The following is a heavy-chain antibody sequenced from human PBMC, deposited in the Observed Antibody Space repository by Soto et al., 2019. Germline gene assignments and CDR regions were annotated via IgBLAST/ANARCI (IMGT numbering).Heavy chain of an antibody. CDR1: GYTFTGHW. CDR2: IDPSDSYT. Sequence: GESLKISCQGSGYTFTGHWISWVRQMPGKGLEWMGRIDPSDSYTDYSPTVQGHVTMSADKSINTAYLQWSSLQASDTAVYYCTRHTGYDSSLDYWGQGTLVTVSS. V-gene: IGHV5-10-1*01. D-gene: IGHD5-12*01. CDR3: TRHTGYDSSLDY. J-gene: IGHJ4*02.